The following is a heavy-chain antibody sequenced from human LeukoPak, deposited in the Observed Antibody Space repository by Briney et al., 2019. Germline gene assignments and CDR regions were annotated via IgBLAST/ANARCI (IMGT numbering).Heavy chain of an antibody. CDR3: ARLMVRGVITPSRRYYGMDV. V-gene: IGHV1-18*01. D-gene: IGHD3-10*01. CDR2: ISAYNGNT. Sequence: GASVKVSCKASGYTFTRYGISWVRQAPGQGLEWMGWISAYNGNTNYAQKLQGRVTMTTDTSTSTAYMELRSLRSDDTAVYYCARLMVRGVITPSRRYYGMDVWGQGTTVTVSS. J-gene: IGHJ6*02. CDR1: GYTFTRYG.